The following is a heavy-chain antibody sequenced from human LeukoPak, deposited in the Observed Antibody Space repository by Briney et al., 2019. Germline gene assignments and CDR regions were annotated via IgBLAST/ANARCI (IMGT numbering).Heavy chain of an antibody. J-gene: IGHJ5*02. Sequence: SETLSLTCTVSGGSISSSSYYWGWIRQPPGKGLEWIGSIYYSGSTYYNPSLKSRVTISVDTSKNQFSLKLSSVTAADTAVYYCARGKNIWFGEPRRCWFDPWGQGTLVSVSS. D-gene: IGHD3-10*01. V-gene: IGHV4-39*01. CDR1: GGSISSSSYY. CDR3: ARGKNIWFGEPRRCWFDP. CDR2: IYYSGST.